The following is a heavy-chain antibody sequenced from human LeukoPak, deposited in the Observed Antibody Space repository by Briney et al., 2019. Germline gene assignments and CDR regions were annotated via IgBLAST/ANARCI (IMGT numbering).Heavy chain of an antibody. Sequence: SVKVSCKGSGFTFTSSAMQWVRQARGQRLEWIGWIVVGSGNTNYAQKFQERVTITRDMSTSTAYMELSSLRSEDTAVYYCAADHYYGSGSYFAWYFDLWGRGTLVTVSS. J-gene: IGHJ2*01. D-gene: IGHD3-10*01. CDR1: GFTFTSSA. CDR3: AADHYYGSGSYFAWYFDL. V-gene: IGHV1-58*02. CDR2: IVVGSGNT.